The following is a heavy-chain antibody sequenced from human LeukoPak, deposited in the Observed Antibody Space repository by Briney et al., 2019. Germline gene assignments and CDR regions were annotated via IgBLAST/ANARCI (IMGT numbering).Heavy chain of an antibody. V-gene: IGHV3-23*01. Sequence: GGSLRLSCAASGFTFSSYAMSWVRQAPGKGLEWVSAISGSGGSTYYADSVKGRLTISRDNSKNRLYLQMNSLRAEDTAVYYCAKGITMIVVVITPADYWGQGTLVTVSS. CDR2: ISGSGGST. CDR1: GFTFSSYA. CDR3: AKGITMIVVVITPADY. J-gene: IGHJ4*02. D-gene: IGHD3-22*01.